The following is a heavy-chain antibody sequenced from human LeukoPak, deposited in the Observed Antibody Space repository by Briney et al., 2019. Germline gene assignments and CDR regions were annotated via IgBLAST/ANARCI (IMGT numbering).Heavy chain of an antibody. CDR3: ARHLIAASATNRSPFDV. CDR1: GYSFNTYW. V-gene: IGHV5-51*01. Sequence: PGESLKISCQGSGYSFNTYWVGWVRQMPGEGLEWMGIIYPGDSETTYSPAFRGQVTISADKSINTAYLQWSSLKASDTAMYYCARHLIAASATNRSPFDVWGQGTMVTVSS. CDR2: IYPGDSET. D-gene: IGHD6-13*01. J-gene: IGHJ3*01.